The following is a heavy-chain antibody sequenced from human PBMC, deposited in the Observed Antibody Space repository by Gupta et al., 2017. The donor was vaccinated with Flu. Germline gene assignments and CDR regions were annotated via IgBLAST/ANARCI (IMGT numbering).Heavy chain of an antibody. CDR1: GSSLTTSGVG. CDR3: AYMGKTSAEYYFDS. CDR2: IYGDDDQ. J-gene: IGHJ4*02. D-gene: IGHD3-10*01. Sequence: QITLKESGPKLVKPTQTLTLTCTFSGSSLTTSGVGVGWIRQPPGEALEWLGHIYGDDDQRYSQFLKSRVTITKATSKNKVVIKRTSVDPEDTATYDCAYMGKTSAEYYFDSRGQGTMVTVSS. V-gene: IGHV2-5*02.